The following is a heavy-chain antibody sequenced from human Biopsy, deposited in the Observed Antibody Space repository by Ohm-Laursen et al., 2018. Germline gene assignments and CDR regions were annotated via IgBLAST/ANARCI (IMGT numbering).Heavy chain of an antibody. Sequence: SLRLSCTASGFTFSSNWMSWVRQAPGKGLEWVANIKQDGSEKYYVDSVKGRFTISRDNAKNSLYLQMNSLRAEDTAVYYCARVVTFPGIGTDVWGQGTTVTVSS. CDR2: IKQDGSEK. CDR3: ARVVTFPGIGTDV. D-gene: IGHD2-21*02. J-gene: IGHJ6*02. CDR1: GFTFSSNW. V-gene: IGHV3-7*01.